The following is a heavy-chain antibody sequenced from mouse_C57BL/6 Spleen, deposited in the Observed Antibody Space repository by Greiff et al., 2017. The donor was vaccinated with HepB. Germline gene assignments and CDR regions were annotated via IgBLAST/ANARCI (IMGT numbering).Heavy chain of an antibody. CDR3: AREATVVGEDAMDY. V-gene: IGHV1-59*01. J-gene: IGHJ4*01. D-gene: IGHD1-1*01. Sequence: QVQLQQPGAELVRPGTSVKLSCKASGYTFTSYWMHWVKQRPGQGLEWIGVIDPSDSYTNYNQKFKGKATLTVDTSSSTAYMQLSSLTSEDSAVYYCAREATVVGEDAMDYWGQGTSVTVSS. CDR1: GYTFTSYW. CDR2: IDPSDSYT.